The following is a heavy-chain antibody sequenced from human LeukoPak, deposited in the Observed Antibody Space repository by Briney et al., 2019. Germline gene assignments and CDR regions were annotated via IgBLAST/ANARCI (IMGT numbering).Heavy chain of an antibody. Sequence: PGGSLRLSCAASGFTFSSYGMSWVCQAPGKGLEWVSGISISGGSTGYADSVKGRFTISRDNAKNSLYLQMNSLRAEDTALYYCARERGSSIAARPGYWGQGTLVTVSS. CDR2: ISISGGST. CDR1: GFTFSSYG. V-gene: IGHV3-20*04. D-gene: IGHD6-6*01. J-gene: IGHJ4*02. CDR3: ARERGSSIAARPGY.